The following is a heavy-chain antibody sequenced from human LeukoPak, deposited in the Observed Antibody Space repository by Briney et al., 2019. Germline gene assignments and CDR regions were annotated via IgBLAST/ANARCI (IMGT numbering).Heavy chain of an antibody. J-gene: IGHJ6*03. Sequence: GASVKVSCKASGGTFSSYAISWVRQAPRQGLEWMAGIIPIFGTTNYAQKFQGRVTITADESTSTAYMELSSLRSEDTAVYYCARGPYYYYMDVWGKGTTVTVSS. V-gene: IGHV1-69*13. CDR3: ARGPYYYYMDV. CDR1: GGTFSSYA. CDR2: IIPIFGTT.